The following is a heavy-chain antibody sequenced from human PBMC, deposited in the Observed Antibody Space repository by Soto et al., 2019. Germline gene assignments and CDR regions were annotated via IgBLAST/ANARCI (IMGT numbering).Heavy chain of an antibody. CDR2: FNPKNGNT. Sequence: ASVKVSCKASGYTFTNYGINWLRQARGQGIEWMGWFNPKNGNTNYAQTFEGRLTLTTDTSTSTAFMELSNLRSDDTAFYYCARVNFGESFDSCGQGPFVPVS. J-gene: IGHJ5*01. CDR1: GYTFTNYG. D-gene: IGHD3-10*01. V-gene: IGHV1-18*01. CDR3: ARVNFGESFDS.